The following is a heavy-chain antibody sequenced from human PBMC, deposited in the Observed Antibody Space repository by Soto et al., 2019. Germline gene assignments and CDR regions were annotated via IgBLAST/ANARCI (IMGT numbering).Heavy chain of an antibody. D-gene: IGHD3-10*01. CDR3: AHRRAPMEQPFDY. CDR1: GFSLSSSGVG. V-gene: IGHV2-5*02. J-gene: IGHJ4*02. CDR2: IYWDDDK. Sequence: QITLKESGPTPVKPTQTLTLTCSFSGFSLSSSGVGVGWIRQSPGKALEWLALIYWDDDKRYSPSLKNRLTITKDTSKNQVALTMTNLDPVDTGTFYCAHRRAPMEQPFDYWGQGTPVTVSS.